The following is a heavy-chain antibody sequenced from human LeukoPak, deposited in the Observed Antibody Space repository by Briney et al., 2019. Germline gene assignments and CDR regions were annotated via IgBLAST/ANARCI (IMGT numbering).Heavy chain of an antibody. J-gene: IGHJ4*02. V-gene: IGHV4-34*01. D-gene: IGHD1-26*01. CDR3: ARQGSGSSYYYYTFPY. CDR2: INHSGNT. CDR1: GGSLSGYY. Sequence: SETLSLTCAVYGGSLSGYYWSWIRQPPGKGLEWIGEINHSGNTNYNPSLKSRVTMSVDTSKNYFYLKLSSVTAADTAVYYCARQGSGSSYYYYTFPYWGQGTLVTVSS.